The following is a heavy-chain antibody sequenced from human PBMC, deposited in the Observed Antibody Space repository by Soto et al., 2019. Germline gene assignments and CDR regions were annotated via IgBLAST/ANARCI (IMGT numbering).Heavy chain of an antibody. Sequence: QVQLVESGGGVVQPGRSLRLSCAASGFTFSSYGMHWVRQAPGKGLEWVAVISYDGSNKYYADSVKGRFTISRDNSKNTLYLQMNSLRAEDTAVYYCAKERPLKQVGRGWFDPWGQGTLVTVSS. CDR2: ISYDGSNK. CDR3: AKERPLKQVGRGWFDP. J-gene: IGHJ5*02. V-gene: IGHV3-30*18. D-gene: IGHD6-13*01. CDR1: GFTFSSYG.